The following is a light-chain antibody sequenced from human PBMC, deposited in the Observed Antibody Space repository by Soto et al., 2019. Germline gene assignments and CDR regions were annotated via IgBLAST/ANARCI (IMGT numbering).Light chain of an antibody. CDR1: QTISRW. CDR3: QHYNSYSEA. V-gene: IGKV1-5*03. Sequence: DIQMTESLSTVAGYVGDSVTINCRSSQTISRWLAWYQQTPGKAPKLLIYKASTLKSGVPSRFSGSGSGTEFTLTISSLQPDDFATYYCQHYNSYSEAFGQGTKV. J-gene: IGKJ1*01. CDR2: KAS.